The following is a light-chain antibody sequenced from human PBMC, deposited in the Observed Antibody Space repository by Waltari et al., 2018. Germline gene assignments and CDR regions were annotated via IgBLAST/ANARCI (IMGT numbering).Light chain of an antibody. CDR1: HSINSY. V-gene: IGKV3-11*01. J-gene: IGKJ5*01. Sequence: EIVLTQSPVTLSLSPGERATLSCRASHSINSYLAWYQHKPGQAPRLLIYDASNRATGVPARFSGSGSGSDFTLTISSLDPEDFAVYYCQQRYNWPLTFGQGTRLEIK. CDR3: QQRYNWPLT. CDR2: DAS.